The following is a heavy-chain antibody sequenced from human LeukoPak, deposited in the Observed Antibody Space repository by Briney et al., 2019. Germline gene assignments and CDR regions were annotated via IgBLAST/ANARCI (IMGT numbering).Heavy chain of an antibody. Sequence: GESLKISCKASGYAFSSYWIGWVRQMPGKGLEWMAIIDPGDSETRYRQSFQGQVTISADKSISTAYLQWSSLKASDTAMYYCASAGDSSGYYYFSAFDIWGQGTMVTVSS. V-gene: IGHV5-51*01. J-gene: IGHJ3*02. CDR3: ASAGDSSGYYYFSAFDI. CDR1: GYAFSSYW. D-gene: IGHD3-22*01. CDR2: IDPGDSET.